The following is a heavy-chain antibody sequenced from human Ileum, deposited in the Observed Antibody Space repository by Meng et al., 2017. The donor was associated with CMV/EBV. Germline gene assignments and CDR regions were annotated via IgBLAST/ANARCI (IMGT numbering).Heavy chain of an antibody. CDR2: IYYSGST. CDR3: ARAGINFWNGYHFDS. D-gene: IGHD3-3*01. V-gene: IGHV4-59*01. J-gene: IGHJ4*02. Sequence: SETLSLTCTVSGCSISNYYWSWIRQPPGKGLEWIGYIYYSGSTNYHPSLKSRVAISVDTSKNHFSLNLSSVTAAGTAVYYCARAGINFWNGYHFDSWGQGTLVTVSS. CDR1: GCSISNYY.